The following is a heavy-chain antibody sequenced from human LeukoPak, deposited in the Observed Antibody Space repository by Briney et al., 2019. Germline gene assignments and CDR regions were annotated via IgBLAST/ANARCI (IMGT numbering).Heavy chain of an antibody. CDR1: GYTFTSYG. CDR3: ALDTAMVPNYYYYYMDV. Sequence: ASVKVSCKASGYTFTSYGIIWVRQAPGQGLEWMGWISAYNGNTNYAQKLQGRVTMTTDTSTSTAYMELRSLRSDDTAVYYCALDTAMVPNYYYYYMDVWGKGTTVTVSS. V-gene: IGHV1-18*01. CDR2: ISAYNGNT. D-gene: IGHD5-18*01. J-gene: IGHJ6*03.